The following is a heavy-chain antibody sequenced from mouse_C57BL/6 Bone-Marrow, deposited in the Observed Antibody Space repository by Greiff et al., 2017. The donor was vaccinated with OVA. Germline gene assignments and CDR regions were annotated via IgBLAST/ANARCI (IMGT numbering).Heavy chain of an antibody. V-gene: IGHV2-2*01. CDR3: ARRGLRHYGYAMDY. J-gene: IGHJ4*01. D-gene: IGHD1-1*01. Sequence: VQRVESGPGLVQPSQSLSITCTVSGFSLTSYGVHWVRQSPGKGLEWLGVIWSGGSTDYNAAFISRLSISKDNSKSQVFFKMNSLQADDTAIYYCARRGLRHYGYAMDYWGQGTSVTVSS. CDR2: IWSGGST. CDR1: GFSLTSYG.